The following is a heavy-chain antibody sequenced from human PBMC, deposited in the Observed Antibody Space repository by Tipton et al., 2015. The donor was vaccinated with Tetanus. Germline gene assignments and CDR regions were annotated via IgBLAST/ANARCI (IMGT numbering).Heavy chain of an antibody. D-gene: IGHD3-16*01. CDR3: ARDQGGGRVARLNWFGP. CDR2: ILYGKST. V-gene: IGHV4-61*01. J-gene: IGHJ5*02. Sequence: TLSLTCTVSGGSVSSGSYYWSWVRQAPGKGLEYIGYILYGKSTHYNPSLKSRLSMSADPAKNQFSLRLRSVTAADTGVYYCARDQGGGRVARLNWFGPWGQGTLVTVSS. CDR1: GGSVSSGSYY.